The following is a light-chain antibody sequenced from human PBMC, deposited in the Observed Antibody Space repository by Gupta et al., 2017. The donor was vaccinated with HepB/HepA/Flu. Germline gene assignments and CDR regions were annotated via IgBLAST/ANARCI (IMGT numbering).Light chain of an antibody. Sequence: SDLTQPASVSGSPGPSITMSCTGTHTDIGTYNYVSWYQQQSGKAPRLIIYDVHNRPSGVSNRFSGSKSGNTASLTVSGLQAEDEGDYYCSSYTTSETRVFGGGTKLTVL. CDR2: DVH. CDR1: HTDIGTYNY. J-gene: IGLJ2*01. CDR3: SSYTTSETRV. V-gene: IGLV2-14*03.